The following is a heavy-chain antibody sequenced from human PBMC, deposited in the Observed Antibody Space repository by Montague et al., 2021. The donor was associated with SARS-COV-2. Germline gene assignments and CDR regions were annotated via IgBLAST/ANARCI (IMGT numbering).Heavy chain of an antibody. CDR3: ARESGDTAMVGGMDV. J-gene: IGHJ6*02. CDR2: ISGDGSAR. D-gene: IGHD5-18*01. V-gene: IGHV3-43*02. Sequence: SLRLSCAASGFTFDDYGMHWVRQAPGKGLEWVSLISGDGSARYYADSVNGRFTISRDNSKNSLYLQMNSLRTEDTAVYYCARESGDTAMVGGMDVWGQGTTVTVSS. CDR1: GFTFDDYG.